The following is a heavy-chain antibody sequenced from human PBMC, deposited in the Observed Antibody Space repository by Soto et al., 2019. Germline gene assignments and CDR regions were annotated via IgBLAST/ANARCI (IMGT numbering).Heavy chain of an antibody. CDR2: ISGSGGST. CDR3: AKESYFGGGSCCSEGWFDP. CDR1: GFTFSSYA. D-gene: IGHD2-15*01. J-gene: IGHJ5*02. V-gene: IGHV3-23*01. Sequence: GGSLRLSCAASGFTFSSYAMSWVRQAPGKGLEWVSAISGSGGSTYYADSVKGRFTISRDNSKNTLYLQMNSLRAEDTAVYYCAKESYFGGGSCCSEGWFDPWGQGTLVTVSS.